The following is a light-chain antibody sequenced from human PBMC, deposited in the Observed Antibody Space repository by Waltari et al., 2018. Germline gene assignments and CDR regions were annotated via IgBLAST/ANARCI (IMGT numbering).Light chain of an antibody. CDR3: CSYTGSSWI. V-gene: IGLV2-23*02. CDR1: SSEVGYYNL. Sequence: QSALTQPASVSGSPGQSITISCTGTSSEVGYYNLCSWYQQHPGKAPNLIIYEVNKWPSGLSNRFSGSKSGNTATLTISGLQTEGEADYYCCSYTGSSWIFGGGTKLTVL. CDR2: EVN. J-gene: IGLJ2*01.